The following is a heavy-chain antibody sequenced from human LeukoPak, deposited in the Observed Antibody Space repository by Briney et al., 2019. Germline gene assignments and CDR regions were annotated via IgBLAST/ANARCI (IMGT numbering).Heavy chain of an antibody. CDR2: IYTSGST. V-gene: IGHV4-4*07. Sequence: SETLSLTCTVSGGSISSYYWSWIRQPAGKGLQWIGRIYTSGSTNYNPSLKSRVTMSVDTSKNQFSLKLSSVTAADTAVYYCARDTPQGIAVAGTGSGHDAFDIWGQGTMVTVSS. CDR1: GGSISSYY. D-gene: IGHD6-19*01. J-gene: IGHJ3*02. CDR3: ARDTPQGIAVAGTGSGHDAFDI.